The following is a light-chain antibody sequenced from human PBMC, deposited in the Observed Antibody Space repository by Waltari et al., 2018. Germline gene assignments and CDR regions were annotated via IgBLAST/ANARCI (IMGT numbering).Light chain of an antibody. Sequence: DIQMTQSPSSLSASVGDRVTITCQASQAINNHLNWYQQKPGKAPELLIYDVSKLETGVPSRFGGSGSGTDLSFTISSLQPEDIATYYCQQYDNLVTFGGGTRV. J-gene: IGKJ4*01. CDR2: DVS. CDR3: QQYDNLVT. CDR1: QAINNH. V-gene: IGKV1-33*01.